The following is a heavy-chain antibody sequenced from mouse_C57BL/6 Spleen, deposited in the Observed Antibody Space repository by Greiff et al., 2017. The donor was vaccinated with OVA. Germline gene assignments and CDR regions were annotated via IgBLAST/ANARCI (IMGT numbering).Heavy chain of an antibody. Sequence: EVQLQQSGPELVKPGASVKIPCKASGYTFTDYNMDWVKQSHGKSLEWIGDINPNNGGTIYNQKFKGKATLTVDKSSSTAYMELRSLTSEDTAVYYCARLDYYGSSGFDYWGQGTTLTVSS. CDR2: INPNNGGT. D-gene: IGHD1-1*01. CDR3: ARLDYYGSSGFDY. J-gene: IGHJ2*01. CDR1: GYTFTDYN. V-gene: IGHV1-18*01.